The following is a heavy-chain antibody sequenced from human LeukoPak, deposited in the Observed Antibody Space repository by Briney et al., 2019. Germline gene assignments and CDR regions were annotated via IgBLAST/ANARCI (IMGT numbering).Heavy chain of an antibody. J-gene: IGHJ4*02. CDR2: IYYSGST. CDR1: GGSMSSYY. D-gene: IGHD6-19*01. Sequence: PSETLSLTCSVSGGSMSSYYWSWMRQPPGKGVEGIGYIYYSGSTNYNPSLKSRVTISVEKSKKKFSLKLSSVTAADTAVYYCARHHSSGWYESWGQGTLVTVSS. V-gene: IGHV4-59*08. CDR3: ARHHSSGWYES.